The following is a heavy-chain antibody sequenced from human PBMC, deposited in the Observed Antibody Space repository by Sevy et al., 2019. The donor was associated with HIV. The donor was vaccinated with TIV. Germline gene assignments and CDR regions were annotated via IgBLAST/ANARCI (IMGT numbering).Heavy chain of an antibody. CDR2: IYYSGST. D-gene: IGHD6-13*01. CDR3: AREGPRIAQFDY. V-gene: IGHV4-39*02. CDR1: GDSLSSNDYY. J-gene: IGHJ4*02. Sequence: SETLSLTCTVSGDSLSSNDYYWAWIRQPPGKGLDWIGSIYYSGSTYYNPSLKSRVTISVDTSKNQFSLKLSSVTAADTAVYYCAREGPRIAQFDYWGQGTLVTVSS.